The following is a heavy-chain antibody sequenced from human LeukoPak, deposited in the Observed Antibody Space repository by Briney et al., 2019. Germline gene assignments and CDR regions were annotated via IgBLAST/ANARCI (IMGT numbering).Heavy chain of an antibody. V-gene: IGHV3-23*01. CDR3: AKKAQYDGHYPLDY. CDR1: GFTFSSYS. CDR2: TNDRGDYT. Sequence: GGSLRLSCAASGFTFSSYSMRWVRQAPGKGLEWVSGTNDRGDYTYYADSVKGRFTISRDTSKNTLYLQMNSLRAEDTALYFCAKKAQYDGHYPLDYWGQGTLVTVSA. J-gene: IGHJ4*02. D-gene: IGHD4/OR15-4a*01.